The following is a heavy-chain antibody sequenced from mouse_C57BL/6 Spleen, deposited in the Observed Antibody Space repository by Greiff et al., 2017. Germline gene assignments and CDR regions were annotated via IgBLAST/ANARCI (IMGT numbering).Heavy chain of an antibody. CDR1: GYAFSSSW. D-gene: IGHD1-1*01. V-gene: IGHV1-82*01. J-gene: IGHJ2*01. CDR2: IYPGVGDT. Sequence: QVQLQQSGPELVKPGASVKISCKASGYAFSSSWMNWVKQRPGKGLEWIGRIYPGVGDTNYNGKLKGKATLTADKSSSTAYMQLSSLTSEDSAFYFWARGGTTVVRYYFDYWGQGTTLTVSS. CDR3: ARGGTTVVRYYFDY.